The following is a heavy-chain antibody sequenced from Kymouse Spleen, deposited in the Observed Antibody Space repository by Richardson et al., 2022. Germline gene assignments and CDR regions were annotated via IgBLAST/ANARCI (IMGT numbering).Heavy chain of an antibody. V-gene: IGHV3-30*18. Sequence: QVQLVESGGGVVQPGRSLRLSCAASGFTFSSYGMHWVRQAPGKGLEWVAVISYDGSNKYYADSVKGRFTISRDNSKNTLYLQMNSLRAEDTAVYYCAKDRVDIVATIGYYYYYGMDVWGQGTTVTVSS. CDR1: GFTFSSYG. CDR3: AKDRVDIVATIGYYYYYGMDV. D-gene: IGHD5-12*01. J-gene: IGHJ6*02. CDR2: ISYDGSNK.